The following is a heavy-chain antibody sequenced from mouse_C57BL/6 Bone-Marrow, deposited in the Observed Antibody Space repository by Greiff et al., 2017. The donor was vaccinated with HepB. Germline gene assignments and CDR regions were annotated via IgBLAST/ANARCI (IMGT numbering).Heavy chain of an antibody. Sequence: VQLQQSGPELVKPGDSVKISCKASGYSFTGYFMNWVMQSHGKSLEWIGRINPYNGDTFYNQKFKGKATLTVDKSSSTAHMELRSLTSEDSAVYSCARFYYGSSHSHYYAMDYWGQGTSVTVSS. V-gene: IGHV1-20*01. CDR2: INPYNGDT. CDR3: ARFYYGSSHSHYYAMDY. D-gene: IGHD1-1*01. CDR1: GYSFTGYF. J-gene: IGHJ4*01.